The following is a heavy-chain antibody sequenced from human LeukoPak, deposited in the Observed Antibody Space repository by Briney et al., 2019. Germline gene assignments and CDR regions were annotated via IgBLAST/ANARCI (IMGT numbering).Heavy chain of an antibody. CDR3: ARDGSYSSSWYSGDNWFDP. V-gene: IGHV1-69*13. CDR1: GGTFSSYA. Sequence: ASVKVSCKASGGTFSSYAISWVRQAPGQGLEWMGGIIPIFGTANYAQKFQGRVTITADESTSTAYMELSSLRSEDTAVYYCARDGSYSSSWYSGDNWFDPWGQGTLVTVSS. D-gene: IGHD6-13*01. CDR2: IIPIFGTA. J-gene: IGHJ5*02.